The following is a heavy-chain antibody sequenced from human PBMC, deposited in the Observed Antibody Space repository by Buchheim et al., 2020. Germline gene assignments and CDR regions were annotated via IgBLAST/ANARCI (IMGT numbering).Heavy chain of an antibody. CDR3: ARDGGYLSGTNYYSVGFFKH. V-gene: IGHV3-74*01. CDR2: ISSDGSGI. Sequence: EVQLVESGGGLIQPGGSLRLSCAASGFTFSRYWMHWVRQVPGKGLVWVSRISSDGSGITYADSVKGRFTISRDNAKNTLYLQMNSLSAADTAVDYCARDGGYLSGTNYYSVGFFKHWGQGTL. CDR1: GFTFSRYW. D-gene: IGHD2-2*02. J-gene: IGHJ4*02.